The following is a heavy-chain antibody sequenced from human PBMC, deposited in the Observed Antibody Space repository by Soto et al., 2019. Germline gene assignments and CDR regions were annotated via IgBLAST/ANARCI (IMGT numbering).Heavy chain of an antibody. CDR1: GGSISSYY. V-gene: IGHV4-59*08. J-gene: IGHJ6*03. Sequence: PSGTLSLTCTVSGGSISSYYWSWIRQPPGKGLEWIGYIYYSGSTNYNPSLKSRVTISVDTSKNQFSLKLSSVTAADTAVYYCARLAAGYCSGGSCYSSYYYYYYMDVWGKGTTVTVSS. CDR3: ARLAAGYCSGGSCYSSYYYYYYMDV. CDR2: IYYSGST. D-gene: IGHD2-15*01.